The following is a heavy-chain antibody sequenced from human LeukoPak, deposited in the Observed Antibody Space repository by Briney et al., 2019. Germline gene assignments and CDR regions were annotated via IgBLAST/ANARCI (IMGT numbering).Heavy chain of an antibody. J-gene: IGHJ4*02. CDR3: ARDGARDGYIDY. CDR2: ISSDGSYK. Sequence: GVSLRLSCAASGFSFSYHAMHWVRQAPGKGLEWVAVISSDGSYKYYADSVKGRFAISRHNSQSTLYLQMNSLRPEDTAVYYCARDGARDGYIDYWGQGTLVAVSS. V-gene: IGHV3-30*09. D-gene: IGHD5-24*01. CDR1: GFSFSYHA.